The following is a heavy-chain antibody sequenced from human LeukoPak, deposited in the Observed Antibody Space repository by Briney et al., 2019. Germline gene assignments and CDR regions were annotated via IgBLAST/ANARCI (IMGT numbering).Heavy chain of an antibody. CDR2: IYYRGNT. CDR3: ARGRYDRSGYSFDY. Sequence: SETLSLTCTVSGYSISSGYYWGWIRQPPGKGLEWIGTIYYRGNTYYNPSLKSRVSIPVDTSKNQFSLSLRSVTAADTAVYYCARGRYDRSGYSFDYWGQGTLVTVSS. CDR1: GYSISSGYY. V-gene: IGHV4-38-2*02. J-gene: IGHJ4*02. D-gene: IGHD3-22*01.